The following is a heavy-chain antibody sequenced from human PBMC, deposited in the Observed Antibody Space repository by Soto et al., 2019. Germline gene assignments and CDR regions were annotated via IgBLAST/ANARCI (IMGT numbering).Heavy chain of an antibody. J-gene: IGHJ2*01. V-gene: IGHV4-61*01. CDR2: IYYSGST. CDR1: GGSVSSGSYY. Sequence: QVQLQESGPGLVKPSETLSLTCTVSGGSVSSGSYYWSWIRQPPGKGLEWIGYIYYSGSTNYNPTLKSRVTISVDTSKNQFSLTLSSVTAAGTAVYYCARDLWFDLWGRGTLVTVSS. D-gene: IGHD2-21*01. CDR3: ARDLWFDL.